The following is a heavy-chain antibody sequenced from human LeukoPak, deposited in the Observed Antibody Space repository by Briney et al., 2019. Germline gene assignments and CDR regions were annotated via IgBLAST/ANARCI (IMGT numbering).Heavy chain of an antibody. D-gene: IGHD6-13*01. CDR2: ISGDGGST. Sequence: GGSLRLSCVASGFTFDDYAMHWVRQAPGKGLEWVSLISGDGGSTYYADSVKGRFTISRDNSKNSLYLQMNSLRTEDTALYYCAKDPSIYSSTWPEYFQHWGQGTLVTVSS. CDR1: GFTFDDYA. CDR3: AKDPSIYSSTWPEYFQH. J-gene: IGHJ1*01. V-gene: IGHV3-43*02.